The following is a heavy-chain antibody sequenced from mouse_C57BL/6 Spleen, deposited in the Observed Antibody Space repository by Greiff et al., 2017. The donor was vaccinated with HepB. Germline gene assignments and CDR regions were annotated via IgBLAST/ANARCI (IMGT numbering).Heavy chain of an antibody. CDR2: IDPSDSYT. Sequence: QVQLQQPGAELVKPGASVKLSCKASGYTFTSYWMQWVKQRPGQGLEWIGEIDPSDSYTNYNQKFKGKATLTVDTSSSTAYMQLSSLTSEDSAVYYCARGDSVYWFAYWGQGTLVTVSA. CDR3: ARGDSVYWFAY. CDR1: GYTFTSYW. D-gene: IGHD3-2*02. J-gene: IGHJ3*01. V-gene: IGHV1-50*01.